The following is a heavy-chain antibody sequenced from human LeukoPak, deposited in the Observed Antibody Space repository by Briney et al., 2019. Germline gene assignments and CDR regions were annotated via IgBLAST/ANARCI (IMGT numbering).Heavy chain of an antibody. CDR2: IYHSGST. CDR3: ARLGVCWFDP. D-gene: IGHD3-10*01. Sequence: PSETLSLTCAVSGYSISSGYYWSWIRQPPGKGLEWIGSIYHSGSTYYNPSLKSRVTISVDTSKNQFSLKLSSVTAADTAVYYCARLGVCWFDPWGQGTLVTVSS. V-gene: IGHV4-38-2*01. J-gene: IGHJ5*02. CDR1: GYSISSGYY.